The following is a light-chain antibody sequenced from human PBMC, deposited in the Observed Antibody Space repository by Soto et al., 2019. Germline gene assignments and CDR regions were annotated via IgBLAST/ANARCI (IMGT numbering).Light chain of an antibody. CDR1: QDIRKY. V-gene: IGKV1-33*01. J-gene: IGKJ5*01. CDR3: QQYDNFPT. Sequence: DSQMTKCPTSQSASVGDRNTXTCQASQDIRKYLNWYQQKAGKDPKLLIYDASNRDTGVPSRFSGSGSGTDFTLIISRLQPEDIATYYCQQYDNFPTVGKGTRLEIK. CDR2: DAS.